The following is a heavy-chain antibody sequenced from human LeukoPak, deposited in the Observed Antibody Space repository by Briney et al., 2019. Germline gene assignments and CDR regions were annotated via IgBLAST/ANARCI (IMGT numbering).Heavy chain of an antibody. V-gene: IGHV3-33*06. CDR1: GFTFSSYG. CDR2: IWYGGSNK. D-gene: IGHD3-9*01. Sequence: GGSLRLSCAASGFTFSSYGMHWVRQAPGKGLEWVAVIWYGGSNKYYADSVKGRFTISRDNSKNTLYLQMNSLRAEDTAVYYCAKDPSPDYDILTGYYNYAGTDAFDIWGQGTMVTVSS. J-gene: IGHJ3*02. CDR3: AKDPSPDYDILTGYYNYAGTDAFDI.